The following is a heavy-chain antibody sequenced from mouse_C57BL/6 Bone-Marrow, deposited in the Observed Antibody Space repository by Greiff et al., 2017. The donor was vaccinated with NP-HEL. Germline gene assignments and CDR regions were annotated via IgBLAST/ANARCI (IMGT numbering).Heavy chain of an antibody. Sequence: VQLQQSGGGLVQPGGSLSLSCAASGFTFTDYYMSWVRQPPGKALEWLGFIRNKANGYTTEYSASVKGRFTISRDNSQSILYLQMNALRAEDSATYYCAGTTVYWYFDVWGTGTTVTVSS. CDR1: GFTFTDYY. CDR3: AGTTVYWYFDV. V-gene: IGHV7-3*01. CDR2: IRNKANGYTT. D-gene: IGHD1-1*01. J-gene: IGHJ1*03.